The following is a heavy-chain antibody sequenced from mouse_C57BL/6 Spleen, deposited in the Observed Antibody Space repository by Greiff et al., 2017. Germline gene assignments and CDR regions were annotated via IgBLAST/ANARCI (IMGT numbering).Heavy chain of an antibody. D-gene: IGHD1-1*01. Sequence: QVQLQQPVAELVMPGASVKLSCKASGYTFTSYWMHWVKQRPGQGLEWIGEIDPSDSYTNYNPKFQGKSTLTVDKSSSTAYMQLSSLTSEDSAVYYCARQDYYGSSFAYWGQGTLVTVSA. V-gene: IGHV1-69*01. J-gene: IGHJ3*01. CDR1: GYTFTSYW. CDR3: ARQDYYGSSFAY. CDR2: IDPSDSYT.